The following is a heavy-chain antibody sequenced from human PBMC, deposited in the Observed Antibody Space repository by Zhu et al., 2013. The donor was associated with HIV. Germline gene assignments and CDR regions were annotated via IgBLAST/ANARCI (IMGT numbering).Heavy chain of an antibody. Sequence: QVQLVQSGPEVKKPGASVKVSCKASGHSFVSYYVQWVRQAPGQGLEWMGIINPGGTDTTYGEKFQGRLTLTTDTSTSTAYMELTNLTYEDTAVYFCASGILRDGYNQPGYFDYWGQGTLVTVLL. J-gene: IGHJ4*02. CDR3: ASGILRDGYNQPGYFDY. CDR1: GHSFVSYY. CDR2: INPGGTDT. D-gene: IGHD5-12*01. V-gene: IGHV1-46*01.